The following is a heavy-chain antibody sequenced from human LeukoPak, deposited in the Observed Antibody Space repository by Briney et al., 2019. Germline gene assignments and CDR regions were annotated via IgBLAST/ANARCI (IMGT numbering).Heavy chain of an antibody. J-gene: IGHJ4*02. CDR3: ARSSVAGRGAFDY. CDR1: GFTFTSYS. V-gene: IGHV3-48*04. D-gene: IGHD6-19*01. CDR2: ISHSSSSI. Sequence: GGSLRLSCAASGFTFTSYSMNWVRQAPGKGLEWVSYISHSSSSIYYTDSVKGRFTISRDNATNSLYLQMNNLGAEDTAVYYCARSSVAGRGAFDYWGQGTLVTVSS.